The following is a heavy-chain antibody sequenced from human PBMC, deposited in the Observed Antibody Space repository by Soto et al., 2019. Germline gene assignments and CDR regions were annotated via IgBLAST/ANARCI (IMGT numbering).Heavy chain of an antibody. J-gene: IGHJ4*02. CDR3: ATVGGGIAARPYYFDY. CDR1: GGSFSGYY. Sequence: PSETLSLTCAVYGGSFSGYYWRWIRQPPGKGLEWIGEINHSGSTNYNPSLKSRVTISVDTSKNQFSLKLGSVTAADTAVYYCATVGGGIAARPYYFDYWGQGTLVTVSS. D-gene: IGHD6-6*01. V-gene: IGHV4-34*01. CDR2: INHSGST.